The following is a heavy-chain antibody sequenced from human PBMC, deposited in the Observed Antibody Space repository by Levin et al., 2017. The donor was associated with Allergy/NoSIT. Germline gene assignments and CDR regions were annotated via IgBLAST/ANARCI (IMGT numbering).Heavy chain of an antibody. D-gene: IGHD2-2*01. Sequence: GGSLRLSCAASGFTFSSYAMHWVRQAPGKGLEWVAVISYDGTNKYYADSVKGRFTISRDNSENTLYMQMNSLRTDDTAVYYCAKDQRYCSSTSCYVGQDYWGQGALVAVSS. V-gene: IGHV3-30*18. CDR1: GFTFSSYA. CDR2: ISYDGTNK. J-gene: IGHJ4*02. CDR3: AKDQRYCSSTSCYVGQDY.